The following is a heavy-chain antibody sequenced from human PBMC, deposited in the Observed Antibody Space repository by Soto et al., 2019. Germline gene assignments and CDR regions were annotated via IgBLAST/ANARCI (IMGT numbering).Heavy chain of an antibody. CDR1: GYTFTSYG. CDR2: ISAYNGNT. D-gene: IGHD3-10*01. V-gene: IGHV1-18*01. Sequence: QVQLVQSGAEVKKPGXSVKVSCKASGYTFTSYGISWVRQAPGQGLEWMGWISAYNGNTNYAQKLQGRVTMTTDTSTSTAYMELRSLRSDDTAVYYCARVDGSGSYSYYYGMDVWGQGTTVTVSS. J-gene: IGHJ6*02. CDR3: ARVDGSGSYSYYYGMDV.